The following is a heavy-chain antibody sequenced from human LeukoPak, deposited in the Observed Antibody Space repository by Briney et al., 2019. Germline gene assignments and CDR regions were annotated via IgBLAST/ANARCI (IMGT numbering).Heavy chain of an antibody. CDR1: GGSFSGYY. D-gene: IGHD1-20*01. J-gene: IGHJ4*02. CDR3: ARGRHPITGDFDY. CDR2: INHSGST. Sequence: SETLSLTCAVYGGSFSGYYWSWIRQPPGKGLEWIGEINHSGSTNYNPSLKSRVTISVDTSKNQFSLKLSSVTAADTAVYYCARGRHPITGDFDYGGQGTLVTVSS. V-gene: IGHV4-34*01.